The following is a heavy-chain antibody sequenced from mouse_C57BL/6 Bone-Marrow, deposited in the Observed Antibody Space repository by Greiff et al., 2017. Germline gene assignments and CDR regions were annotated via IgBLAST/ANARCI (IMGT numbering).Heavy chain of an antibody. V-gene: IGHV1-50*01. D-gene: IGHD2-1*01. CDR2: IDPSDSYT. J-gene: IGHJ2*01. CDR3: ARGEIYYGNYDLVDY. CDR1: GYTFTSYW. Sequence: VQLQQPGAELVKPGASVKLSCKASGYTFTSYWMQWVQQRPGQGLEWIGEIDPSDSYTNYNQKFKGKATFTVDTSSSTAYMQLSSLTSEDSAVYYCARGEIYYGNYDLVDYWGQGTTLTVSS.